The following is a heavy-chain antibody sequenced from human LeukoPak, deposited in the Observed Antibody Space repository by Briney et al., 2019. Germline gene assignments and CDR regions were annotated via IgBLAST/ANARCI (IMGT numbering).Heavy chain of an antibody. CDR1: GGSISSYY. J-gene: IGHJ5*02. CDR3: GXXYDSLS. D-gene: IGHD3-22*01. V-gene: IGHV4-59*08. CDR2: IYYSGXT. Sequence: SETLSLTCTVSGGSISSYYWSWIRQPPGKGLEWIGYIYYSGXTNXNPSLKXRVTISVDTSKNRFSLKLRSVTAADTAVYYCGXXYDSLSWGQGTLVTVSS.